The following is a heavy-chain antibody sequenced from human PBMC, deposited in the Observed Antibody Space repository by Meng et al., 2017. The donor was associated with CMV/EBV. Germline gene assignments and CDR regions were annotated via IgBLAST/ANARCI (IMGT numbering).Heavy chain of an antibody. D-gene: IGHD2-2*02. J-gene: IGHJ5*02. Sequence: ALHWVRQAPGKGLEWVAVISYDGSNKYYAYSVKGRFTISRDNSKNTLYLQMNSLRAEDTAVYYCAREGVRGDIVVVPAAISWFDPWGQGTLVTVSS. CDR3: AREGVRGDIVVVPAAISWFDP. CDR1: A. CDR2: ISYDGSNK. V-gene: IGHV3-30*04.